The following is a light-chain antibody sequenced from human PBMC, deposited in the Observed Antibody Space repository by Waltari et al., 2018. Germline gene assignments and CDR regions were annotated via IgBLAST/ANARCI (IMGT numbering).Light chain of an antibody. CDR1: QGVCRA. CDR2: DAS. V-gene: IGKV3-20*01. CDR3: QMYVRLPVT. Sequence: EIVLTQSPGTLALSPGERATLSCRASQGVCRALAWYQQKPGQAPRLLIYDASSRATGISDKFSGSGSGTDFSLTISRVEPEDFAVYFCQMYVRLPVTFGQGTKVEVK. J-gene: IGKJ1*01.